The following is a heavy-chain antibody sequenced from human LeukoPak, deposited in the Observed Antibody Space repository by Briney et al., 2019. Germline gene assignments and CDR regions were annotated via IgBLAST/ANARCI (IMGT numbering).Heavy chain of an antibody. CDR2: ISGRSERT. D-gene: IGHD3-3*01. CDR1: GFTFSTYA. J-gene: IGHJ4*02. Sequence: PGGSLRLSCAASGFTFSTYAMSWVRQAPGKGLEWVSIISGRSERTYYADSVKGRFTISRDNSKNTLYLQMNGLRAEDTAAYYCAKDGLQFSEWLPPLGYWGQGTLVTVSS. CDR3: AKDGLQFSEWLPPLGY. V-gene: IGHV3-23*01.